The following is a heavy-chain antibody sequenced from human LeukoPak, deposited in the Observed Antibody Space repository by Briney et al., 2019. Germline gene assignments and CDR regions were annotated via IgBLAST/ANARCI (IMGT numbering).Heavy chain of an antibody. Sequence: GGSLRLSCAASGFTFSSHSMNWVRQAPGKGPEWVSSISSSSSYINYADSVKGRFTISRDNAKNSLYLQMNSPRVEDTAVYYCARRGYCTGGTCQYYYYMDVWGKGTTVTVSS. J-gene: IGHJ6*03. V-gene: IGHV3-21*01. CDR3: ARRGYCTGGTCQYYYYMDV. CDR1: GFTFSSHS. D-gene: IGHD2-8*02. CDR2: ISSSSSYI.